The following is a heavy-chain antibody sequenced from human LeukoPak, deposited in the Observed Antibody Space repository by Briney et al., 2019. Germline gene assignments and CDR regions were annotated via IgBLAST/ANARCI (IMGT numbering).Heavy chain of an antibody. CDR1: GGSISSYY. Sequence: PSETLSLTCTVSGGSISSYYWSWIRQPPGEGLEWIGYIYYSGSTNYNPSLKSRVTISVDTSKNQFSLKLSSVTAADTAVYYCARVERTWFDPWGQGTLVTVSS. CDR3: ARVERTWFDP. D-gene: IGHD1-1*01. V-gene: IGHV4-59*01. J-gene: IGHJ5*02. CDR2: IYYSGST.